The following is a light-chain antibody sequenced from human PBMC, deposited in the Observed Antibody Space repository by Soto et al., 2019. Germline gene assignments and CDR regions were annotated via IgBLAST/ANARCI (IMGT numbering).Light chain of an antibody. Sequence: EIVLTQAPGTLSLSPGERATLSCRASQSVSSSYLAWYQQKPGQAPRLLIYGASSRATGIPDRFSGSGSGKDFTLTISRLEPEDFAVYYCQQYGSSPLGTFGQGTRLEMK. CDR1: QSVSSSY. V-gene: IGKV3-20*01. CDR3: QQYGSSPLGT. J-gene: IGKJ5*01. CDR2: GAS.